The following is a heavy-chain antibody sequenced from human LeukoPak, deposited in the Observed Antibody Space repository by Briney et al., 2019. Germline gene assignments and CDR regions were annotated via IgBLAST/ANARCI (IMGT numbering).Heavy chain of an antibody. Sequence: SETLSLTCAVNGGSFSAYYWNGIRQPPGKGLEWIGSIYYSGNTYYNPSLKRRVTISVDTSKNQFSLKLSPVTAADTAVYYCARQQDRGYGLPFDYWGQGTLVTVSS. CDR1: GGSFSAYY. CDR3: ARQQDRGYGLPFDY. CDR2: IYYSGNT. J-gene: IGHJ4*02. V-gene: IGHV4-34*01. D-gene: IGHD5-12*01.